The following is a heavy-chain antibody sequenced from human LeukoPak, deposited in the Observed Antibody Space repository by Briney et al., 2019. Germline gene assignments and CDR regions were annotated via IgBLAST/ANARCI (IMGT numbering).Heavy chain of an antibody. CDR3: ARLPYYDYVWGSYRHARAVDY. Sequence: PSETLSLTCAVYGGSFSGYYWSWIRQPPGKGLEWIGEINHSGSTNYNPSLKSRVTISVDTSKNQFSLKLSSVTAADTAVYYCARLPYYDYVWGSYRHARAVDYWGQGTLVTVSS. J-gene: IGHJ4*02. CDR2: INHSGST. D-gene: IGHD3-16*02. CDR1: GGSFSGYY. V-gene: IGHV4-34*01.